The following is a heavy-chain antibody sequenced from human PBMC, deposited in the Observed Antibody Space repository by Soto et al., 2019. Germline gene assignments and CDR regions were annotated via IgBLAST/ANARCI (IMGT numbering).Heavy chain of an antibody. D-gene: IGHD5-18*01. CDR1: GFVLSSYS. V-gene: IGHV3-48*01. Sequence: EVQLVESGGGLVQPGGSLRLSCAASGFVLSSYSMSWVRQAPGKGLEWVSYIGTGTRTRYYADSVKGRFTISRDNGKNSLFLQMNILRAEDTALYYCARSYSYGFGYWGQGNLVSVSS. CDR3: ARSYSYGFGY. CDR2: IGTGTRTR. J-gene: IGHJ4*02.